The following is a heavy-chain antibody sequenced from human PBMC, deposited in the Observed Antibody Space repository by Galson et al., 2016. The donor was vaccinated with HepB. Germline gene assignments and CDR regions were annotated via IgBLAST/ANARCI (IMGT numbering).Heavy chain of an antibody. CDR3: ARGGTGFALVRGVHTTRDYYGLDV. CDR2: ISASSSKT. D-gene: IGHD3-10*01. CDR1: GFTFTNFA. J-gene: IGHJ6*02. V-gene: IGHV3-48*02. Sequence: SLRLSCAASGFTFTNFAMNWVRQAPGKGLEWLSYISASSSKTHYADSVTGRFTISRDSAENSLFLQMDSLTEEDTGVYYCARGGTGFALVRGVHTTRDYYGLDVWGQGTTVTVSS.